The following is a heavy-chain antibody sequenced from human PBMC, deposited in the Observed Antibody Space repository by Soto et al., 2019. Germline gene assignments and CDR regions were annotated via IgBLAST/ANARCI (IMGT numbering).Heavy chain of an antibody. D-gene: IGHD2-8*02. CDR3: VHSSTGRDAEADAFEI. CDR1: GFSLSTNGVS. Sequence: QITLKESGPTLVKPTQTLTLTCTISGFSLSTNGVSVGWIRQPPGKALEWLTLIYWDDNKRYSPFLKNSLTITKDTAKNQVVFTMTNMDPVDTATYYCVHSSTGRDAEADAFEIWGQGTMVTVSS. CDR2: IYWDDNK. J-gene: IGHJ3*02. V-gene: IGHV2-5*02.